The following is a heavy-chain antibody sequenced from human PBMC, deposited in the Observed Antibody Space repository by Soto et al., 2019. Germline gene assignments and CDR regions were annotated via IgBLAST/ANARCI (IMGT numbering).Heavy chain of an antibody. CDR3: ARELVGRGATDYYGMDV. Sequence: EVQLVESGGGLVQPGGSLRLSCAASGFTVTSSYMSWVRQAPGKGLEWVSVIYSGGSTYYADSVKDRFTISRDNSKNTLHLQMNSLRAEDTAVYYCARELVGRGATDYYGMDVWGQGTTVTVSS. D-gene: IGHD1-26*01. CDR2: IYSGGST. V-gene: IGHV3-66*01. J-gene: IGHJ6*02. CDR1: GFTVTSSY.